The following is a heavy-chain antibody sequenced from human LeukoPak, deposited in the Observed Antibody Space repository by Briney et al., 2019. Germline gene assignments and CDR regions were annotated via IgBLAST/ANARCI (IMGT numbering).Heavy chain of an antibody. CDR1: RFPFTTYA. D-gene: IGHD6-19*01. Sequence: GGSLRLSCAAPRFPFTTYAMTWVRQAPGKGLEWVSAISGSGGSTYYADSVKGRFTISRDNSKNTLYLQMNSLRAEDTAVYYCARRVASSGSGMDVWGQGTTVTVSS. CDR3: ARRVASSGSGMDV. CDR2: ISGSGGST. V-gene: IGHV3-23*01. J-gene: IGHJ6*02.